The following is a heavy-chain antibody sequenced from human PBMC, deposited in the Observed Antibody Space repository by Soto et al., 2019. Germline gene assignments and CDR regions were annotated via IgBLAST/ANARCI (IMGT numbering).Heavy chain of an antibody. Sequence: QVHLEQSGPEVKKPGASVTVSCKASGYTFTSYGISWVRLAPGQGLEWMGWINIYGGGTNYAQKYQDRVTMTRDTSTNTVDLEMRSLTSDDTAIYYCARALYYYDNSGLAIWGQGTLVSVSS. D-gene: IGHD3-22*01. CDR2: INIYGGGT. CDR3: ARALYYYDNSGLAI. CDR1: GYTFTSYG. J-gene: IGHJ4*02. V-gene: IGHV1-18*01.